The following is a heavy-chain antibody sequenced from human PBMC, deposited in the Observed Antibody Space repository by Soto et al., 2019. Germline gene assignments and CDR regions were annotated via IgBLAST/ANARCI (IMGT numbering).Heavy chain of an antibody. Sequence: SETLSLTCSVSGYSVSSSDYYWAWIRQPPGKGLEWIGSMLYSGLTYYNPSLKSRVTLSVNTSKNQFTVRLNSVTASDTAVYYCAPLSVSLSGPYGIHVWGQGTTVTVSS. J-gene: IGHJ6*02. V-gene: IGHV4-39*01. CDR2: MLYSGLT. CDR3: APLSVSLSGPYGIHV. CDR1: GYSVSSSDYY. D-gene: IGHD2-15*01.